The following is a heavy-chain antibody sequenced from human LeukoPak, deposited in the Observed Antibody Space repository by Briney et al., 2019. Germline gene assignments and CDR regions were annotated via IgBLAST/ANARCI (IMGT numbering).Heavy chain of an antibody. V-gene: IGHV1-69*06. CDR2: IIPFFGSA. Sequence: SVKVSCKASGGTFSGYALTWVRQAPGQGLEWMGGIIPFFGSANYAQKFQGRVTITADKSTSTAYMELSSLRSDDTAVYYCARLVEDRQRRWLQYSDYYFDYWGQGTLVTVSS. CDR1: GGTFSGYA. D-gene: IGHD5-24*01. CDR3: ARLVEDRQRRWLQYSDYYFDY. J-gene: IGHJ4*02.